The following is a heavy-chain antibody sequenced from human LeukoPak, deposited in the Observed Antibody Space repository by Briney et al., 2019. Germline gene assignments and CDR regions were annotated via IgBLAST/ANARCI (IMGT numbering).Heavy chain of an antibody. J-gene: IGHJ4*02. CDR3: ARDGALGYFHY. CDR2: IYANGGI. Sequence: SETLSLTCSVSGDSITTYHWSWVRQPAGKGLEWIGRIYANGGITYNPSLRSRVTMSGDPSKNQLSLKVTSVTAADTAVYFCARDGALGYFHYWGQGTLVTVSS. CDR1: GDSITTYH. D-gene: IGHD7-27*01. V-gene: IGHV4-4*07.